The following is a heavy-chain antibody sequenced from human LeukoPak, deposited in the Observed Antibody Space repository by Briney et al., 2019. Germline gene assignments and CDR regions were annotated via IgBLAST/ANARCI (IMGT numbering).Heavy chain of an antibody. Sequence: GASVKVSCKASGGTFSSYAISWVRQAPGQGLEWMGGIIPIFGTANYAQKFQGRVTITADESTSTAYMELSSLRSEDTAVYYCARTYSSGWYHDYWGQGTLVTVSS. J-gene: IGHJ4*02. CDR2: IIPIFGTA. CDR3: ARTYSSGWYHDY. D-gene: IGHD6-19*01. V-gene: IGHV1-69*01. CDR1: GGTFSSYA.